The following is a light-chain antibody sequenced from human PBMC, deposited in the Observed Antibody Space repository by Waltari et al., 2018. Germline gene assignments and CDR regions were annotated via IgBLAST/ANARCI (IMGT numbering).Light chain of an antibody. CDR3: SSYAGSSKGV. CDR2: AVS. V-gene: IGLV2-23*02. J-gene: IGLJ2*01. CDR1: SRDVGNYTR. Sequence: QSALTQPASVSGSPGQSITIPCTGTSRDVGNYTRVSWYQQHPGKAPKLMIYAVSKRHSGVSDRFSGSKSGDMASLTISGLQPEDEAEYFCSSYAGSSKGVFGGGTKVTVL.